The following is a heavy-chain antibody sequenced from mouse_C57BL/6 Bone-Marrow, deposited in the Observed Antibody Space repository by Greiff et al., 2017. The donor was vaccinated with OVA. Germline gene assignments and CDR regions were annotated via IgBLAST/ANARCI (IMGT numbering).Heavy chain of an antibody. Sequence: QVQLKQSGPELVKPGASVKISCKASGYAFSSSWMNWVKQRPGKGLEWIGRIYPGDGDTNYNGKFKGKATLTADKSSSTAYMQLSSLTSEDSAVYFCARGGGLLWYFDVWGTGTTVTVSS. J-gene: IGHJ1*03. CDR2: IYPGDGDT. CDR1: GYAFSSSW. D-gene: IGHD2-3*01. CDR3: ARGGGLLWYFDV. V-gene: IGHV1-82*01.